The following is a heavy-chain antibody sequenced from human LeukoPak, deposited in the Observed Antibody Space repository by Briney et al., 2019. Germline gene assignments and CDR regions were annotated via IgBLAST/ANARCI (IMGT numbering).Heavy chain of an antibody. D-gene: IGHD2-2*01. CDR2: IWYDGSNK. CDR3: ARPLFYCSSTSCYFDY. Sequence: GGSLRLSCAASGFTFSSYAMSWVRQAPGKGLEWVAVIWYDGSNKYYADSVKGRFTISRDNSKNTLYLQMNSLRAEDTAVYYCARPLFYCSSTSCYFDYWGQGTLVTVSS. CDR1: GFTFSSYA. V-gene: IGHV3-33*08. J-gene: IGHJ4*02.